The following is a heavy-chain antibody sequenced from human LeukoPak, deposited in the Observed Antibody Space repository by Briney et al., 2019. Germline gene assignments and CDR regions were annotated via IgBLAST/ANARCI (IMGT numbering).Heavy chain of an antibody. CDR2: ISSSGSPI. V-gene: IGHV3-11*04. Sequence: GGSLRLSCAASGFTFRDFYMGWIRQAPGKGLEWVSYISSSGSPINYADSVKGRFTISRDNAKNSLYLQMNSLRAEDTAVYYCARDRIADSSGWYGHHFDYWGQGTLVTVSS. D-gene: IGHD6-19*01. CDR1: GFTFRDFY. CDR3: ARDRIADSSGWYGHHFDY. J-gene: IGHJ4*02.